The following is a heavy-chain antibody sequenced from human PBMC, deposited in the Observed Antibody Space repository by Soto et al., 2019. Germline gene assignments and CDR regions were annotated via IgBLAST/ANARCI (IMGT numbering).Heavy chain of an antibody. V-gene: IGHV3-15*01. J-gene: IGHJ4*02. D-gene: IGHD6-13*01. CDR1: GFTFSNAW. CDR3: TTDLTMSVAAAGIDF. CDR2: IKSKTDGGTT. Sequence: GGSLRLSCAAYGFTFSNAWLSWVRQAPGKGLEWVGRIKSKTDGGTTDYAAPVKGRFTISRDDSKNTLYLQMNSLKTEDTAVYYCTTDLTMSVAAAGIDFWGQGTLVTVST.